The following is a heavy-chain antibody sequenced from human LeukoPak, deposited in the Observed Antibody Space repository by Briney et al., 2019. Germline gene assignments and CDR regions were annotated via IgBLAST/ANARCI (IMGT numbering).Heavy chain of an antibody. J-gene: IGHJ4*02. CDR2: IKQDETEK. D-gene: IGHD2-15*01. V-gene: IGHV3-7*03. Sequence: GGSLRLSCTASGFTFSNFWMGWVRQAPGKGLEWVANIKQDETEKFYLGSVKGRFTISRDNAKNSLCLQMNSLRVEDTALYYCVRNVGWFRFDYWGQGTLVTVSS. CDR1: GFTFSNFW. CDR3: VRNVGWFRFDY.